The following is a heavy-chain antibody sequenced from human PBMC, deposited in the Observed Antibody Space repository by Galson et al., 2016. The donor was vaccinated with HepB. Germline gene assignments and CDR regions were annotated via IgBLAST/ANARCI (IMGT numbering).Heavy chain of an antibody. CDR3: AKDIQRDSSSWYGGIYGMDV. Sequence: SLRLSCAASGFTFTNYWMTWVRQAPGKGLEWVANIKEDGTEKCYADSVKGRFTISRDNSKNSLYLQMNSLRAEDTALYYCAKDIQRDSSSWYGGIYGMDVWGQGTTVTVSS. J-gene: IGHJ6*02. CDR1: GFTFTNYW. V-gene: IGHV3-7*03. D-gene: IGHD6-13*01. CDR2: IKEDGTEK.